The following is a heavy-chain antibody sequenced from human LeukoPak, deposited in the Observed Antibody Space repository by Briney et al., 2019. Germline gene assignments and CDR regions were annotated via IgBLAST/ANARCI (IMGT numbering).Heavy chain of an antibody. CDR1: GFTFSSYG. V-gene: IGHV3-33*01. CDR2: IWYDGSNK. D-gene: IGHD3-3*01. CDR3: ARDCNYDFWSGYYPSPYYYYGMDV. Sequence: GGSLRLSCAASGFTFSSYGMHWVRQAPGKGLEWVAVIWYDGSNKYYADSVKGRFTISRDNSKNTLYLQMNSLRAEDTAAYYCARDCNYDFWSGYYPSPYYYYGMDVWGQGTTVTVSS. J-gene: IGHJ6*02.